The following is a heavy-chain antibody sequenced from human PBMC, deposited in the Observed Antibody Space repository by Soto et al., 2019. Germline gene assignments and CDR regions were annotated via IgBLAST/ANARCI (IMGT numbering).Heavy chain of an antibody. D-gene: IGHD1-26*01. CDR1: GFSLTPDRVG. J-gene: IGHJ4*02. CDR3: AHAYGGRSLY. CDR2: IYWDDSK. V-gene: IGHV2-5*02. Sequence: QITLKESGPTLVTHTQTLTLTCTFSGFSLTPDRVGVGWIRQPPGEALEWLAVIYWDDSKTYRPSLESRLTITKDTSKNHLALTMTNRDSLDTATYYCAHAYGGRSLYWCQGTLVTFSS.